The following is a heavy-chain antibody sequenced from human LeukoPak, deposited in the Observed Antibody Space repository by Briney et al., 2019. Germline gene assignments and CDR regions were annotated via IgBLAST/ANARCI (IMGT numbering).Heavy chain of an antibody. CDR2: INPNSGGT. D-gene: IGHD3-3*01. Sequence: GSVKVSCKASGYTFTGYYMHWVRQAPGQGLEWMGWINPNSGGTNYARKFQGWVTMTRDTSISTAYMELSRLRSDDTAVYYCARGGHTIFGVVMGVDYWGQGTLVTVSS. J-gene: IGHJ4*02. V-gene: IGHV1-2*04. CDR3: ARGGHTIFGVVMGVDY. CDR1: GYTFTGYY.